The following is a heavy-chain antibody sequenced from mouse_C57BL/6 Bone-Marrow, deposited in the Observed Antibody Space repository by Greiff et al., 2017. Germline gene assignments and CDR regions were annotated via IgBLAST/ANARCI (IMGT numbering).Heavy chain of an antibody. V-gene: IGHV1-80*01. J-gene: IGHJ1*03. CDR3: ARRHYYGSSYGYWYFDV. CDR2: IYPGDGDT. Sequence: VMLVESGAELVKPGASVKISCKASGYAFSSYWMNWVKQRPGKGLEWIGQIYPGDGDTNYNGKFKGKATLTADNSSSTAYMQLSSLTSEDSAVYFCARRHYYGSSYGYWYFDVGGTGPTVTVSS. D-gene: IGHD1-1*01. CDR1: GYAFSSYW.